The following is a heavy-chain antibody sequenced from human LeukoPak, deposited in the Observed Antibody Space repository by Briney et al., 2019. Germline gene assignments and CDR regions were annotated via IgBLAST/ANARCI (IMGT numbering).Heavy chain of an antibody. CDR2: IIPIFGTA. Sequence: ASVKVSCKASGGTFSSYAIGWVRQAPGQGLEWMGGIIPIFGTANYAQKFQGRVTITADESTSTAYMELSSLRSEDTAVYYCARATTVYSSSSAFDYWGQGALVTVSS. D-gene: IGHD6-6*01. CDR1: GGTFSSYA. CDR3: ARATTVYSSSSAFDY. V-gene: IGHV1-69*13. J-gene: IGHJ4*02.